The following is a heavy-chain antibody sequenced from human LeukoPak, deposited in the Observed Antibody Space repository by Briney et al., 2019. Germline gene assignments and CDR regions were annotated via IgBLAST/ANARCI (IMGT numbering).Heavy chain of an antibody. CDR3: AKDIGWLHDWGCAFDI. CDR1: GFTFSSYA. CDR2: ISGSGGST. J-gene: IGHJ3*02. D-gene: IGHD3-16*01. V-gene: IGHV3-23*01. Sequence: GGSLRLSCAASGFTFSSYAMSWVRQAPGKGLEWVSAISGSGGSTYYADSVKGRFTISRDDSKNTLYLQMNSLRAEDTAVYYCAKDIGWLHDWGCAFDIWGQGTMVTVSS.